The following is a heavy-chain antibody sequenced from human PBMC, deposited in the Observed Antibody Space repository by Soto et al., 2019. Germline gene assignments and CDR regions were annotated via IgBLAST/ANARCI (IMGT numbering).Heavy chain of an antibody. CDR1: GFSFTSYF. CDR3: AREVSTGVGANEY. J-gene: IGHJ4*02. Sequence: QVQLVQSGAEVKEPGASVKISRKASGFSFTSYFMHWVRQAPGQRPEWMGMIYPNGDKTIFAQQLQGRVTMTKDTSTSTLFMELSSLRSEDTAVYFCAREVSTGVGANEYWGQGTLVTVSS. CDR2: IYPNGDKT. D-gene: IGHD1-26*01. V-gene: IGHV1-46*04.